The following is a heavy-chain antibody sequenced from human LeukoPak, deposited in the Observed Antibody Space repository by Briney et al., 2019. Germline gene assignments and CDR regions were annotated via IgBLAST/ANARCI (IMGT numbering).Heavy chain of an antibody. CDR2: IYYSGST. CDR3: ARPLSGGVGATYGAFYI. V-gene: IGHV4-39*01. CDR1: GGSISSSSYY. Sequence: PSETLSLTCTVSGGSISSSSYYWGLIRQPPGKGLEWIGSIYYSGSTYYNPSLKSRVTISVDTSKNQFSLKLSSVTAADTAVYYCARPLSGGVGATYGAFYIWGQGTMVTVSS. J-gene: IGHJ3*02. D-gene: IGHD1-26*01.